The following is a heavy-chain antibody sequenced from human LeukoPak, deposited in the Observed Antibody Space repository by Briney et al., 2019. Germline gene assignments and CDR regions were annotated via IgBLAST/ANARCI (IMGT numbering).Heavy chain of an antibody. CDR2: IIPIFGTA. V-gene: IGHV1-69*01. Sequence: ASVKVSCKASGGTFSSYAISWVRQAPGQGLEWMGGIIPIFGTANYAQKFQGRVTITADESTSTAYMELSSLRSEDTAVYYCARVPVGADYYFDYWGQGALVTVSS. CDR3: ARVPVGADYYFDY. J-gene: IGHJ4*02. D-gene: IGHD1-26*01. CDR1: GGTFSSYA.